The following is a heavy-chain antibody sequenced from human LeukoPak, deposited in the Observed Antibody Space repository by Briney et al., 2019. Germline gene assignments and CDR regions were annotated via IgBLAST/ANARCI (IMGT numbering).Heavy chain of an antibody. D-gene: IGHD3-10*01. Sequence: ASVKVSCKASGYTFTSYYMHWVRQAPGQGLEWMGIINPSGGSTSYAQKFQGRVTMTRDMSTSTVYMELSSLRSEDTAVYYCARGIRITMVRVNWFDPWGQGTLVTVSS. CDR2: INPSGGST. V-gene: IGHV1-46*01. J-gene: IGHJ5*02. CDR1: GYTFTSYY. CDR3: ARGIRITMVRVNWFDP.